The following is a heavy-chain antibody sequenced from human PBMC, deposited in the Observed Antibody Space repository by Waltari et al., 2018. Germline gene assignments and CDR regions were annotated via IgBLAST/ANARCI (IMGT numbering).Heavy chain of an antibody. CDR2: TYYRSKWYN. J-gene: IGHJ5*02. Sequence: QVQLQQSGPGLVKPSQTLPLNCAISADSVPSNSAAWHWSRQSQSSGLEWLGMTYYRSKWYNDYALSVKSRITINPDTSKNQFSLHLNSVTPEDTAVYYCARAPITGTTGGAWFDPWGQGTLVTVSS. CDR1: ADSVPSNSAA. V-gene: IGHV6-1*01. CDR3: ARAPITGTTGGAWFDP. D-gene: IGHD1-7*01.